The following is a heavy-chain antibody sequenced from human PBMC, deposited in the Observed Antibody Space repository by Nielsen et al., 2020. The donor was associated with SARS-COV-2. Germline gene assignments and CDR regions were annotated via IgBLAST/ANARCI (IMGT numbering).Heavy chain of an antibody. Sequence: SETLSLTCAVSGDSISSSNWWSWVRPPPGQGLEWIGKIYHSGNTNYNPSLKSRVTISVDKSKNQFSLRLISVTAADTAVYYCARLLTNTGNYFRFDPWGQGTLVTVSS. D-gene: IGHD1-26*01. CDR1: GDSISSSNW. CDR3: ARLLTNTGNYFRFDP. J-gene: IGHJ5*02. CDR2: IYHSGNT. V-gene: IGHV4-4*02.